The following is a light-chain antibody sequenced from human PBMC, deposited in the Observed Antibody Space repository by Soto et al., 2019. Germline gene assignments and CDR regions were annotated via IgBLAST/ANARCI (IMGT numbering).Light chain of an antibody. CDR3: AAWDDSLNGYV. J-gene: IGLJ1*01. V-gene: IGLV1-44*01. CDR2: SNS. CDR1: SSNIGSNT. Sequence: QSALTQPPSASGTPGQRVTISCSGGSSNIGSNTVNWYQQLPGTAPKLLIYSNSQRPSGVPDRFSGSKSGTSASLAISGLQSEDEADYYCAAWDDSLNGYVFGTGTKVTVL.